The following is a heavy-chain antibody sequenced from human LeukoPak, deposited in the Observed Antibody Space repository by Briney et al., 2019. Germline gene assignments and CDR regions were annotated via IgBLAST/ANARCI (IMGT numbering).Heavy chain of an antibody. CDR1: GFIFSSYW. CDR2: IKQDGSEK. Sequence: GGSLRLSCAASGFIFSSYWMSWVRQAPGKGLEWVANIKQDGSEKYYVDSVKGRFTISRDNAKNSLYLQMNSLRAEDTAVYYCARVAYYDSYGYWGQGTLVTVSS. CDR3: ARVAYYDSYGY. V-gene: IGHV3-7*01. J-gene: IGHJ4*02. D-gene: IGHD3-22*01.